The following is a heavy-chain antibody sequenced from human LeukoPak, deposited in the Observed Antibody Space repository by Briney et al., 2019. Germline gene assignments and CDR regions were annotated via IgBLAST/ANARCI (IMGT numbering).Heavy chain of an antibody. D-gene: IGHD6-6*01. CDR1: GFTFSSYA. Sequence: GGSPRLSCAASGFTFSSYAMHWVRQAPGKGLEWVAVISYDESNKYYADSVKGRLTISRDNSKNTLYLQMHSLRAEDTALYYCARETGSSVGSTDFDYWGQGTLVTVSS. CDR3: ARETGSSVGSTDFDY. CDR2: ISYDESNK. J-gene: IGHJ4*02. V-gene: IGHV3-30-3*01.